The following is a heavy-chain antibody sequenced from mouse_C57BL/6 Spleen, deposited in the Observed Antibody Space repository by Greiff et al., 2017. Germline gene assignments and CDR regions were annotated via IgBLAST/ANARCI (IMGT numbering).Heavy chain of an antibody. CDR3: ARTGDGYYVGAMDY. D-gene: IGHD2-3*01. Sequence: QVQLQQSGAELARPGASVKLSCKASGYTFTSYGISWVKQRTGQGLEWIGEIYPRSGNTYYNEKFKGKATLTADKSSSTAYMELRSLTSEDSAVYFCARTGDGYYVGAMDYWGQGTSVTVSS. J-gene: IGHJ4*01. V-gene: IGHV1-81*01. CDR2: IYPRSGNT. CDR1: GYTFTSYG.